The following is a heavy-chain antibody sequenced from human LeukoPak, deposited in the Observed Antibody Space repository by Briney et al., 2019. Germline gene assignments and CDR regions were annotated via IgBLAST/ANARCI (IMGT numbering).Heavy chain of an antibody. CDR2: IGTRGTTM. D-gene: IGHD2-21*01. V-gene: IGHV3-48*02. CDR1: GFTFTSYV. J-gene: IGHJ5*02. CDR3: ARGRGSS. Sequence: QPGGSLRLSCAAFGFTFTSYVMNWVRQPPGKGLEWISYIGTRGTTMYYADSVKGRFTISRDNAKNSLYLQMNSLRDEDTAIYYCARGRGSSWGQGTLVTVSS.